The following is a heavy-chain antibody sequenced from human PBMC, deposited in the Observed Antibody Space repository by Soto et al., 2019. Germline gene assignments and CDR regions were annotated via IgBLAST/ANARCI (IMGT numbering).Heavy chain of an antibody. CDR1: GDFISYYS. CDR2: VYSTGTI. J-gene: IGHJ5*02. Sequence: SETLSLTCTVSGDFISYYSWAWIRQSAGKGLEWIGRVYSTGTIFYNPSLKSRATMSVDTSKNQFSLKLTSVNAADTAVYYCARDDLGRNTRAFDPWGQGTLGTVSS. V-gene: IGHV4-4*07. CDR3: ARDDLGRNTRAFDP. D-gene: IGHD2-21*02.